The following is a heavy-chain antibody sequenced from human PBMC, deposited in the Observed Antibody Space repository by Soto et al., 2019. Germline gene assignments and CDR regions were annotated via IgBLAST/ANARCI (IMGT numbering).Heavy chain of an antibody. D-gene: IGHD2-21*01. Sequence: GGSLRLSCAASGFTFSKYWMHWVRQVPGKGLVWVSRINTDGSATSYADSVKGRFTVSRDNAKNTQYLQMNSLRAEDTAVYYCARDGEGYWGQGTLVTVSS. CDR1: GFTFSKYW. CDR2: INTDGSAT. CDR3: ARDGEGY. J-gene: IGHJ4*02. V-gene: IGHV3-74*01.